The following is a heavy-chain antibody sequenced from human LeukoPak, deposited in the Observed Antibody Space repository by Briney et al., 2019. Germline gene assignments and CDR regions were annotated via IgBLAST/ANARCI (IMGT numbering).Heavy chain of an antibody. J-gene: IGHJ4*02. CDR1: GYTFTSYY. V-gene: IGHV1-46*01. D-gene: IGHD4-17*01. Sequence: ASVKVSCKASGYTFTSYYMHWVRQAPGQGLEWMGIINPSGGSTSYAQKFQGRVTMTRDTSTSTVYMELSSLRSEDTAVYYCATDSTVTRIFDYWGQGTLVTVSS. CDR2: INPSGGST. CDR3: ATDSTVTRIFDY.